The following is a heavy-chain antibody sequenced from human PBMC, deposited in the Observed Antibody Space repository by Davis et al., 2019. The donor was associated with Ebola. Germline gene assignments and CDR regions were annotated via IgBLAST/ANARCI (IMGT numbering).Heavy chain of an antibody. CDR2: IIPIFGTA. D-gene: IGHD6-6*01. Sequence: SVKVSCKASGGTFSSYAISWVRQAPGQGLEWMGGIIPIFGTANYAQKFQGRVTITADKSTSTAYMELSSLRSEDTAVYYCARDLEYSSSSVYYYYGMGVWGQGTTVTVSS. J-gene: IGHJ6*02. CDR1: GGTFSSYA. V-gene: IGHV1-69*06. CDR3: ARDLEYSSSSVYYYYGMGV.